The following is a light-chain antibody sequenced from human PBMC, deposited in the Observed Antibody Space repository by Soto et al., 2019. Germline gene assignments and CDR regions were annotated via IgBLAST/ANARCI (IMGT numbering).Light chain of an antibody. CDR3: QQSYSNTWT. J-gene: IGKJ1*01. CDR2: AAS. Sequence: DIQMTQSPSSLSASVGDRVTITCRASQSISSYLNWYQHKPGKAPKLLIYAASSLQSGVPSRLSGSGYGTDLTLTISSLQTEDFATYYCQQSYSNTWTFGQGTKVDIK. V-gene: IGKV1-39*01. CDR1: QSISSY.